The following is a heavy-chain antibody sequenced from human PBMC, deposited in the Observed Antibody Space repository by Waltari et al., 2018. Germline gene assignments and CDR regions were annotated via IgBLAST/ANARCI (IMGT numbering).Heavy chain of an antibody. D-gene: IGHD3-22*01. Sequence: QVQLQESGPGLVKPSETQALTCAASGYSISSGYYWGWYRQPPGKGLEWIGSIYHSGSTYYNPSLKSRVTISVDTSKNQFSLKLSSVTAADTAVYYCARGSGYPQWGQGTLVTVSS. CDR1: GYSISSGYY. J-gene: IGHJ4*02. V-gene: IGHV4-38-2*01. CDR2: IYHSGST. CDR3: ARGSGYPQ.